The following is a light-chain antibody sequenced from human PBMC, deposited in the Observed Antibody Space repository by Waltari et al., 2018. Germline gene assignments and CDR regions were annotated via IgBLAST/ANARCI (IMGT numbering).Light chain of an antibody. J-gene: IGLJ2*01. Sequence: SYELTQPPSVSVSPGQTASITYSGDKLGDKYAYWYQQKPGQSPVLVIYQHNKRPSGIPERFSGSNSGNTATLTISGTQAMDEADYYCQAWDRTTVVFGGGTKLTVL. CDR3: QAWDRTTVV. V-gene: IGLV3-1*01. CDR2: QHN. CDR1: KLGDKY.